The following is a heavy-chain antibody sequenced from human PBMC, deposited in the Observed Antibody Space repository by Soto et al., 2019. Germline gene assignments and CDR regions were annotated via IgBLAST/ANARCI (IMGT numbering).Heavy chain of an antibody. J-gene: IGHJ6*03. CDR1: GFIFSSYS. V-gene: IGHV3-30*03. D-gene: IGHD6-13*01. CDR3: ARDFIAASYYYYMDV. CDR2: ISYDGSNE. Sequence: VQLVESGGGLVKPGESLRLSCAASGFIFSSYSMNWVRQAPGKGLEWVAIISYDGSNEYYADSVKGRFTISRDNAKNSMDLQMSSLRAEDTAVYYCARDFIAASYYYYMDVWGKGTTVTVSS.